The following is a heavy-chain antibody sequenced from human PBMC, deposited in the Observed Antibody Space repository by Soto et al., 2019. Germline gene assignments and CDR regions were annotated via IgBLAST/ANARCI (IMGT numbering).Heavy chain of an antibody. CDR3: ARVPTRITGTNYYYGMDV. CDR1: GGSISSGDYY. D-gene: IGHD1-20*01. CDR2: IYYSGST. Sequence: SETLSLTCTVCGGSISSGDYYWSWIRQPPGKGLEWIGYIYYSGSTYYNPSLKSRVTISVDTSKNQFSLKLSSVTAADTAVYYCARVPTRITGTNYYYGMDVWGQGTTVTVSS. V-gene: IGHV4-30-4*01. J-gene: IGHJ6*02.